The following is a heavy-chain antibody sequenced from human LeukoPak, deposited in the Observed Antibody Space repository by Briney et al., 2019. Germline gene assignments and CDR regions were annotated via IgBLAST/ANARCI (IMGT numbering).Heavy chain of an antibody. CDR3: GRGLTYYFDSSGYYVTDAFDI. D-gene: IGHD3-22*01. CDR2: IYYSGST. Sequence: KASETLSLTCTVSGGSISSYYWSWIRQPPGKGLEWIGYIYYSGSTNYNPSLKSRVTISVDTSKNQFSLKLTSVTAADTAVYYCGRGLTYYFDSSGYYVTDAFDIWGQGTMVTVSS. CDR1: GGSISSYY. J-gene: IGHJ3*02. V-gene: IGHV4-59*01.